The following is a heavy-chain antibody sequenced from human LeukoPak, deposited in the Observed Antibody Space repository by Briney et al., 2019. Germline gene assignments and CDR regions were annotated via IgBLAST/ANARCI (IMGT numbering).Heavy chain of an antibody. V-gene: IGHV3-23*01. Sequence: PSETLSLTCTVSGVSISSYYWSWIRQPPGKGLEWVSAISGSGGSTYYADSVKGRFTISRDNSKNTLYLQMNSLRAEDTAVYYCAKDWTKWELLFSPDYWGQGTLVTVSS. CDR3: AKDWTKWELLFSPDY. CDR1: GVSISSYY. J-gene: IGHJ4*02. D-gene: IGHD1-26*01. CDR2: ISGSGGST.